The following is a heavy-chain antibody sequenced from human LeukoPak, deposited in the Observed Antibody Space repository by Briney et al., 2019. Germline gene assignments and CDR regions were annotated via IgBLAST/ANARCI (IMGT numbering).Heavy chain of an antibody. CDR1: GFTFSSYW. V-gene: IGHV3-21*05. Sequence: GGSLRLSCAASGFTFSSYWMHWVRQAPGKGLEWVSYISSSSSYTNYADSVKGRFTISRDNAKNSLYLQMNSLRAEDTAVYYCARGGYSGYEDYWGQGTLVTVSS. CDR2: ISSSSSYT. D-gene: IGHD5-12*01. CDR3: ARGGYSGYEDY. J-gene: IGHJ4*02.